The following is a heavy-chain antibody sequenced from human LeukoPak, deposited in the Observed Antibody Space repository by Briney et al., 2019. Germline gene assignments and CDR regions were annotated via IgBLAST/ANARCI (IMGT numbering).Heavy chain of an antibody. J-gene: IGHJ4*02. CDR3: AREEVRRAVAGYFDN. D-gene: IGHD6-19*01. CDR1: GYTFTSYG. Sequence: GASVKVSCKASGYTFTSYGISWVRQAPGQGLEWMGWISGYNGNTNYAQKLQGRVTMTTDTSTSTVYMELRSLRSDDTAVYYCAREEVRRAVAGYFDNWGQGTLVTVFS. V-gene: IGHV1-18*01. CDR2: ISGYNGNT.